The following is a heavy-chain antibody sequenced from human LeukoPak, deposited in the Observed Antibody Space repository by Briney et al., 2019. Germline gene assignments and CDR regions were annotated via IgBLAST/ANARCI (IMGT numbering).Heavy chain of an antibody. Sequence: PGGSLRLSCAASGFTFSSYSMNWVRQAPGKGLEWVSYISSSSSTIYYADSVKGRFTISGDNAKNSLYLQMNSLRDEDTAVYYCAREIDGYDSSGYYFHYFDYWGQGTLVTVSS. CDR1: GFTFSSYS. CDR2: ISSSSSTI. V-gene: IGHV3-48*02. CDR3: AREIDGYDSSGYYFHYFDY. D-gene: IGHD3-22*01. J-gene: IGHJ4*02.